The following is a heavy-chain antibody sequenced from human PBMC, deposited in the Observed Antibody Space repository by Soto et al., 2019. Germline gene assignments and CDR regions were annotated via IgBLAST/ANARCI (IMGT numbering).Heavy chain of an antibody. CDR2: FDPEDAKI. Sequence: GASVKVSCKISGYTLTEVSMHGVLRAPGKGLEWMGGFDPEDAKIIYAQKFQGRVTMTEDTSTDTAYMEVSSLQSEDTAVYFCATGQNRWQHFFDSWGQGTLVTVSS. CDR3: ATGQNRWQHFFDS. D-gene: IGHD3-3*02. V-gene: IGHV1-24*01. J-gene: IGHJ4*02. CDR1: GYTLTEVS.